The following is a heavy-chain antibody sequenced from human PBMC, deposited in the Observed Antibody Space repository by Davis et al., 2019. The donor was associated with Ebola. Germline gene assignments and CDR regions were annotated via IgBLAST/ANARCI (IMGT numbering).Heavy chain of an antibody. CDR1: GYTFTSYT. CDR3: AREGTTVGRDAFDI. D-gene: IGHD4-23*01. V-gene: IGHV1-3*01. Sequence: AASVKVSCKASGYTFTSYTIHRVRQAPGQRREWMGWINAGNGDTKYSQKFQGRLSLTRNTAASTAYMDMSSQRSEETTVYYCAREGTTVGRDAFDIWGQGTMVTVSS. J-gene: IGHJ3*02. CDR2: INAGNGDT.